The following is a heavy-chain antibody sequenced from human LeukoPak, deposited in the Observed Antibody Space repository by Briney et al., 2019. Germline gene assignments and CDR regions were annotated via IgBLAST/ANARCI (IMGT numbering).Heavy chain of an antibody. Sequence: GESLRLSCAASGFTFSSYSMNWVRQAPGKGLEWVSSISSSSSYIYYADSVKGRFTISRDNAKNSLYLQMNSLRAEDTAVYYCARAGIVGATSYYWGQGTLVTVSS. D-gene: IGHD1-26*01. CDR2: ISSSSSYI. CDR1: GFTFSSYS. V-gene: IGHV3-21*01. CDR3: ARAGIVGATSYY. J-gene: IGHJ4*02.